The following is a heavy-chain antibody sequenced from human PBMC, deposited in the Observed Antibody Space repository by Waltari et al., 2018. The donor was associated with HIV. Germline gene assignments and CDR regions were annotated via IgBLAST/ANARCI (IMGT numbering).Heavy chain of an antibody. CDR1: GGSVFSSVSY. V-gene: IGHV4-39*01. CDR3: ARLDCSGGTCSPFDP. CDR2: LYYTGNT. D-gene: IGHD2-15*01. J-gene: IGHJ5*02. Sequence: SETLSLTCTVSGGSVFSSVSYWGWIRQPPGRGLEWIWTLYYTGNTYYNPSLQSRVTISVGVSKNQFSLKLGSVSASDTAVYYCARLDCSGGTCSPFDPWGQGTLVTVSS.